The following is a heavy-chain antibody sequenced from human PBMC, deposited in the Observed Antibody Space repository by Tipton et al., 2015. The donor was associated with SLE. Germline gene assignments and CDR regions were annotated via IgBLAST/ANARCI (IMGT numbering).Heavy chain of an antibody. V-gene: IGHV4-59*11. J-gene: IGHJ4*02. D-gene: IGHD1-14*01. CDR1: GGSIGTHY. Sequence: TLSLTCTVSGGSIGTHYWSWIRQPPGKGLEWIGYIYYSGSTNYNPSLKSRVTMSVDTSKNQFSLKLSSVTAADTAVYYCARDSMATGTGDYWGQGTLVTVSS. CDR2: IYYSGST. CDR3: ARDSMATGTGDY.